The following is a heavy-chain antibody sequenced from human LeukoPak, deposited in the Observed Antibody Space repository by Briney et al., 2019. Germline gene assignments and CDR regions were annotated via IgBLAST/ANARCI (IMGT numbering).Heavy chain of an antibody. J-gene: IGHJ4*02. Sequence: GGSLRLSCVASGFTFSSYVMTWVRQAPGEGLECVSAITGSSDATYYADSVKGRFTISRDNSKNTLYLQMNSLRAEDTAVYYCAKDRSRIAAAGTPFDYWGQGTLVTVSS. V-gene: IGHV3-23*01. CDR3: AKDRSRIAAAGTPFDY. D-gene: IGHD6-13*01. CDR1: GFTFSSYV. CDR2: ITGSSDAT.